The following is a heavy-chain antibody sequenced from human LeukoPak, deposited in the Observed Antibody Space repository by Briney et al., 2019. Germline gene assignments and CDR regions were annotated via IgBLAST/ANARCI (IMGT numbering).Heavy chain of an antibody. CDR3: ARILGGRGGYFAH. D-gene: IGHD5-12*01. CDR1: GYSFSNYA. V-gene: IGHV1-18*01. Sequence: ASVKVSCKASGYSFSNYAITWVRQAPGQGLEWMGWMSPYNGNTNYAQHLQGRLTLTIDTPTTTAYMELTSLTSDDTAVYYCARILGGRGGYFAHRGQGTLVTVSS. CDR2: MSPYNGNT. J-gene: IGHJ4*02.